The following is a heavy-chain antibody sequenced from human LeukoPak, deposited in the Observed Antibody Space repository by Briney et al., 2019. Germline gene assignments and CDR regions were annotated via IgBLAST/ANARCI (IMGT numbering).Heavy chain of an antibody. Sequence: ASVKVSCKASGYTFTGHYMHWVRQAPGQGLEWMGWINPNSGGTNYEQKFQGRVIMTRDTSISTAYMELSRLRFDDTAVYYCARHMTTANNWFDPWGQGTLVTVSS. J-gene: IGHJ5*02. V-gene: IGHV1-2*02. CDR2: INPNSGGT. CDR1: GYTFTGHY. CDR3: ARHMTTANNWFDP. D-gene: IGHD4-17*01.